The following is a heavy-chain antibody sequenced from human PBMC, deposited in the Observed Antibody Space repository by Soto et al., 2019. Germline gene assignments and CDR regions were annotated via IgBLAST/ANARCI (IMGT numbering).Heavy chain of an antibody. D-gene: IGHD3-22*01. Sequence: QVQLVASGGGVVQPGRSLRLSCAASGFTFSSYAMHWVRQAPGKGLEWVAVISYDGSNKYYADSVKGRFTISRDNSKNTLYLQMNSLRAEDTAVYYCARGPRDKGYYDSSGIDYWGQGTLVTVSS. J-gene: IGHJ4*02. CDR2: ISYDGSNK. V-gene: IGHV3-30-3*01. CDR3: ARGPRDKGYYDSSGIDY. CDR1: GFTFSSYA.